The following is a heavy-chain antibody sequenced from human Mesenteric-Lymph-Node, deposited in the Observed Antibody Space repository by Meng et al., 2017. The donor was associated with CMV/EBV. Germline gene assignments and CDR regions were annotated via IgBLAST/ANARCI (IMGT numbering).Heavy chain of an antibody. CDR1: GFTLSSYA. D-gene: IGHD4-11*01. Sequence: LRRSCAASGFTLSSYAMSWVRQAPGKGLEWVSAISGSGGSTYYADSVKGRFTISRDNSKNTLYLQMNSLRAEDTAVYYCAKDTTVTPSWGQGTLVTVSS. V-gene: IGHV3-23*01. J-gene: IGHJ4*02. CDR2: ISGSGGST. CDR3: AKDTTVTPS.